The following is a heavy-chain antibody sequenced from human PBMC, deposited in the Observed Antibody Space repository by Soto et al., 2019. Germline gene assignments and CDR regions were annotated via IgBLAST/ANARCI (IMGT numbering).Heavy chain of an antibody. D-gene: IGHD3-22*01. CDR1: GYTLTSYY. CDR2: INPSGGIT. J-gene: IGHJ4*02. CDR3: AREVDSSGYPFDY. Sequence: GASVKVSCKASGYTLTSYYLHWVRQAPGQGPEWMGIINPSGGITNDAQKFQDRVTMTSDTSKSTVYMELSSLRSEDTAVYYCAREVDSSGYPFDYWGQGTLVTVSS. V-gene: IGHV1-46*01.